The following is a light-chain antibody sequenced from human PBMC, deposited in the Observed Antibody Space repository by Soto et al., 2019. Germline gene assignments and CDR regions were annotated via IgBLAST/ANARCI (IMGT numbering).Light chain of an antibody. Sequence: DIQMTQSPSSLSASVGDRVTITCRASQSISSYLHWYQQKPGKAPNLLISAASNLQSGVPSRFSASGSGTDFTLTLTSLQPEDFAIYYCQQSYSTPWTFGQGTKVEIK. CDR3: QQSYSTPWT. CDR1: QSISSY. V-gene: IGKV1-39*01. J-gene: IGKJ1*01. CDR2: AAS.